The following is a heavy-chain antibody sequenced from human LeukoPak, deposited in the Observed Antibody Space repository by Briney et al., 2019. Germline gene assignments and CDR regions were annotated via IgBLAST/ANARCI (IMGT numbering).Heavy chain of an antibody. J-gene: IGHJ3*02. Sequence: NPSETLSLTCAVNGGSFSGYFWSWIRQPPGKGLEWIGEINHSGSTYYNASLKSRITISVDTSKRQFSLRMNSVTAADTAVYYCARPSGLIAASGATDIWGQGTMVTVSS. CDR1: GGSFSGYF. CDR3: ARPSGLIAASGATDI. V-gene: IGHV4-34*01. D-gene: IGHD6-13*01. CDR2: INHSGST.